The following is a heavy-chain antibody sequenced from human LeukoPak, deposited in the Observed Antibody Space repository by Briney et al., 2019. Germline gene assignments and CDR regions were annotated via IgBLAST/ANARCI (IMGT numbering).Heavy chain of an antibody. CDR2: INPSGGGT. J-gene: IGHJ2*01. CDR3: ARDPSSGYEPSKWYFDL. CDR1: GYTFTSYY. Sequence: ASVKVSCKASGYTFTSYYMHWVRQAPGQGVGWMGTINPSGGGTRYAQKFQGRVTMTRDTSTSTVYMELSSLRSEDTAVYYCARDPSSGYEPSKWYFDLWGRGTLVTVSS. D-gene: IGHD5-12*01. V-gene: IGHV1-46*01.